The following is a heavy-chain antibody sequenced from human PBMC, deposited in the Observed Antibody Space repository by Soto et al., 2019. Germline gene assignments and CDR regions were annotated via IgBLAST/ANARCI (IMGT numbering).Heavy chain of an antibody. D-gene: IGHD6-19*01. CDR3: ARDHGYSSGWFTTQDDAFDI. CDR2: INPNSGGT. CDR1: GYTFTGYY. J-gene: IGHJ3*02. V-gene: IGHV1-2*02. Sequence: ASVKVSCKASGYTFTGYYMHWVRQAPAQGLEWMGWINPNSGGTNYAQKFQGRVTMARDTSISTSYMELSRLRSDDRAVYYCARDHGYSSGWFTTQDDAFDIWRQGTMFTVSS.